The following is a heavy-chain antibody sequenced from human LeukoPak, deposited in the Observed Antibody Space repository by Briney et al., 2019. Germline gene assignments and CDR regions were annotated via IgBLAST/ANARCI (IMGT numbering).Heavy chain of an antibody. D-gene: IGHD1-26*01. J-gene: IGHJ4*01. CDR3: ARESLVGATDY. Sequence: GDSLKISCKGSGYSFTSYWIGWVRHMPGKGLEWMVIIYPGDSDTRYSPSFQGQVTISANKSISTAYLQWRSLKASDTAMYYCARESLVGATDYWGQGTLVTVSS. V-gene: IGHV5-51*03. CDR2: IYPGDSDT. CDR1: GYSFTSYW.